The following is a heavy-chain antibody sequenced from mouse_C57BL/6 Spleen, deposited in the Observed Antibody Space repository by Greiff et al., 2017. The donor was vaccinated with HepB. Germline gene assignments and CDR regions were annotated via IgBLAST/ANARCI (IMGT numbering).Heavy chain of an antibody. CDR1: GYTFTSYW. CDR3: AIDYYGSSYGFAY. D-gene: IGHD1-1*01. J-gene: IGHJ3*01. Sequence: VQLQQSGAELAKPGASVKLSCKASGYTFTSYWMHWVKQRPGQGLEWIGYINPSSGYTKYNQKFKDKATLTADNSSSTAYMQLSSLTYEDSAVYYCAIDYYGSSYGFAYWGQGTLVTVSA. V-gene: IGHV1-7*01. CDR2: INPSSGYT.